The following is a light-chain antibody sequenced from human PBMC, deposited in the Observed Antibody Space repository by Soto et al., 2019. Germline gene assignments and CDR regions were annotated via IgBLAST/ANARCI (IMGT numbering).Light chain of an antibody. CDR1: QSVGGY. CDR2: DAS. V-gene: IGKV3-11*01. CDR3: QQRSNWPIT. Sequence: EIVLAQSPVTLSLSPAERSTLSCRASQSVGGYLAWYQQRPGQAPRVLIYDASNRATGIPVRFSGSGSGTDFTLTISSLEPEDFAVYYCQQRSNWPITFGQGTRLEIK. J-gene: IGKJ5*01.